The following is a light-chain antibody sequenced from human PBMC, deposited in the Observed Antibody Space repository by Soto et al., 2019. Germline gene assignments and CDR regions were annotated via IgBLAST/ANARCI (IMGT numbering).Light chain of an antibody. CDR3: SSYTSSSTLGV. CDR1: SRDVGGYNY. V-gene: IGLV2-14*01. CDR2: DVS. Sequence: QSALTQPDSVSGSPGQSITISCTGTSRDVGGYNYVSWYQQHPGKAPKLMIYDVSNRPSGVSNRFSGSKSGNTASLTISGLQAEDEAAYYCSSYTSSSTLGVFGTGTKLTVL. J-gene: IGLJ1*01.